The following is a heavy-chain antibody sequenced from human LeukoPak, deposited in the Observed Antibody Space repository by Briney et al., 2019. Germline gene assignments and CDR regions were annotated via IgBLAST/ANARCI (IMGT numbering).Heavy chain of an antibody. CDR2: ISYDGSNK. Sequence: QAGRSLRLSCAASGFTFSSYAMHWVRQAPGKGLEWVAVISYDGSNKYYADSVKGRFTISRDNSKNTLYLQMNSLRAEDTAVYYCASGEGSGYYEFDYWGQGTLVTVSS. J-gene: IGHJ4*02. D-gene: IGHD3-3*01. V-gene: IGHV3-30*04. CDR3: ASGEGSGYYEFDY. CDR1: GFTFSSYA.